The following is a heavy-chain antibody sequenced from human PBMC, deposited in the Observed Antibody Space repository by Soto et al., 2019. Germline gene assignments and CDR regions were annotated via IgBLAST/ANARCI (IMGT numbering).Heavy chain of an antibody. V-gene: IGHV3-21*01. CDR2: ISSSSSYI. CDR3: ARAYYGSWSYAFDI. Sequence: EVQLVESGGGLVKPGGSLRLSCAASGFTFSSYSMNWVRQAPGKGLEWVSSISSSSSYIYYADSVKGRFTISRDNAKNSLYLQMNSLRAADTAVYYCARAYYGSWSYAFDIWGQGTMVTVSS. J-gene: IGHJ3*02. CDR1: GFTFSSYS. D-gene: IGHD3-10*01.